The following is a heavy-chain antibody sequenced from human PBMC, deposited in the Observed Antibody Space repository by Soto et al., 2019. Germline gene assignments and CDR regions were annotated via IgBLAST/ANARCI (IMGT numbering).Heavy chain of an antibody. J-gene: IGHJ5*02. CDR2: ISGSGGST. V-gene: IGHV3-23*01. D-gene: IGHD6-13*01. CDR1: GFTFSSYA. CDR3: AKDKGSSWSENWFDP. Sequence: EVQLLESGGGLVQPGGSLRLSCAASGFTFSSYAMSWVRQAPGKGLEWVSAISGSGGSTYYADSVKGRFTISRDNSKNTLYLQMNSLSAEDTAVYYCAKDKGSSWSENWFDPWGQGTLVTVSS.